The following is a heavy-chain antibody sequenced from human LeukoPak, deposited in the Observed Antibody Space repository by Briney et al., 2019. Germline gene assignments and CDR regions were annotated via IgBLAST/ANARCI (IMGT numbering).Heavy chain of an antibody. J-gene: IGHJ6*03. CDR3: ARGGIFSRYYYYMDV. CDR1: GYTFTSYG. D-gene: IGHD2-15*01. V-gene: IGHV1-18*01. Sequence: GASVKVSCKASGYTFTSYGISWVRQAPGQGLEWMGWISAYNGNTNYAQKLQGRVTMTTDTSTSTAYMELSSLRSEDTAVYYCARGGIFSRYYYYMDVWGKGTTVTISS. CDR2: ISAYNGNT.